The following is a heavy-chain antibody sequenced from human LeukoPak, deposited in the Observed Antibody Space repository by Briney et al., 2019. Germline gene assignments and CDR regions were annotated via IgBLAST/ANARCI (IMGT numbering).Heavy chain of an antibody. Sequence: SETLSLTCAVYGGSFSGYYWSWIRQPPGKGLEWIGEINHSGSTNYNPSLKSRVTISVDTSKNQFSLKLSSVTAADTAVYYCARRRCASCPFDYWGQGTLVTVSS. CDR3: ARRRCASCPFDY. CDR1: GGSFSGYY. V-gene: IGHV4-34*01. D-gene: IGHD2-2*01. J-gene: IGHJ4*02. CDR2: INHSGST.